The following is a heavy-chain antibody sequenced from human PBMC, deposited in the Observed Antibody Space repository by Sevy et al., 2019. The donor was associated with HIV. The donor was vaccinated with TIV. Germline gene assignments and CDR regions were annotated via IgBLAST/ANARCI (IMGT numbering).Heavy chain of an antibody. J-gene: IGHJ6*02. D-gene: IGHD3-10*01. CDR2: ISSSSSYI. CDR1: GLTFSSYS. CDR3: ARDRDGSGSSGGYGMDV. Sequence: GGSLRLSCVASGLTFSSYSMTWVRQAPGKGLEWVSSISSSSSYIYYADSVKGRFTISRDNAKKSLYLQVNSLRAEDTAVYYCARDRDGSGSSGGYGMDVWGQGTTVTVSS. V-gene: IGHV3-21*01.